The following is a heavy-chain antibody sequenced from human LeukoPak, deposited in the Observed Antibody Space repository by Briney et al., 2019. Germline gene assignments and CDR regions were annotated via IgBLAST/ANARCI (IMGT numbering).Heavy chain of an antibody. CDR3: ASLMTSVTIPDY. D-gene: IGHD4-17*01. V-gene: IGHV3-21*01. CDR2: ITTSSSHV. CDR1: GFAFSSYS. J-gene: IGHJ4*02. Sequence: GGSLRLSCAASGFAFSSYSMNWIRQAPGEGLEWVSSITTSSSHVYYADSVKGRFTISRDNAKNSLYLQMNGLRAEDMAVYYCASLMTSVTIPDYWGQGTLVTVSS.